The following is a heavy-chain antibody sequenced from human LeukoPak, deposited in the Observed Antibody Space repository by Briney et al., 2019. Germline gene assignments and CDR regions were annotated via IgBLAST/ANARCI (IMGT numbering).Heavy chain of an antibody. CDR3: AREYREPAPLYYYYYGMDV. V-gene: IGHV6-1*01. CDR2: TYYRSKWYN. D-gene: IGHD1-26*01. Sequence: SQTLSLTCAISGDSVSSNSAAWNWIRQSPSRGLEWLGRTYYRSKWYNDYAVSVKSRITINPDTSKNQFSLQLNSVTPEDTAVYYCAREYREPAPLYYYYYGMDVWGQGTTVTVSS. J-gene: IGHJ6*02. CDR1: GDSVSSNSAA.